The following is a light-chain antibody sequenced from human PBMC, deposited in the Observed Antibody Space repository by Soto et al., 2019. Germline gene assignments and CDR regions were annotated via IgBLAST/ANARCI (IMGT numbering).Light chain of an antibody. Sequence: DIQMTQSPSTQSASVGDRVTITCRASQSISDSLAWYQQKPGKAPKLLIYEASNLKSGVPSRFSGSGSGTAYTLTISSLQPDDFASYYCQQYNGYWTFGQGTKVEIK. V-gene: IGKV1-5*03. CDR1: QSISDS. CDR3: QQYNGYWT. J-gene: IGKJ1*01. CDR2: EAS.